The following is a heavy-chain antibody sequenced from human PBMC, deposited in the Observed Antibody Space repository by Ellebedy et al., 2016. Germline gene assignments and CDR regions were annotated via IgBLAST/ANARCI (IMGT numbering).Heavy chain of an antibody. J-gene: IGHJ4*02. CDR3: ARYGLSGTFDY. D-gene: IGHD3-10*01. CDR2: IKNDESEK. CDR1: GFTFSNYW. Sequence: GGSLRLSCAASGFTFSNYWMGWVRQAPGQGLEWVANIKNDESEKYFVDSVKGRFIISRDNAKNSVYLQMSSLRAEDTAVYCCARYGLSGTFDYWGQGTPVTVSS. V-gene: IGHV3-7*03.